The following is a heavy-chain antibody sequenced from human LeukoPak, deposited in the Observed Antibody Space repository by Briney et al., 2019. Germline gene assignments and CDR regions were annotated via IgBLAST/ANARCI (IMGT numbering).Heavy chain of an antibody. CDR3: ARGQDTVVTSRDAFDI. Sequence: GGSLRLSCAASGFTFSSYSMNWVRQAPGKGLEWVSSISTSSIYIYYADSVKGRFTISRDNAKNSLYLQMNSLRAEDTAVYYCARGQDTVVTSRDAFDIWGQGTMVTVSS. CDR2: ISTSSIYI. J-gene: IGHJ3*02. CDR1: GFTFSSYS. V-gene: IGHV3-21*01. D-gene: IGHD4-23*01.